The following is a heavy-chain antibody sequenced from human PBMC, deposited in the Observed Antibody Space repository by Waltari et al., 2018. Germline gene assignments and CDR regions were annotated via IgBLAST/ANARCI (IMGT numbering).Heavy chain of an antibody. D-gene: IGHD5-12*01. CDR1: GFTFDDYA. V-gene: IGHV3-9*01. CDR3: AKDIDEMATTPGI. CDR2: ISWNSGSI. Sequence: EVQLVESGGGLVQPGRSLRLSCAASGFTFDDYAMHWVQQAPGKGLEWVSGISWNSGSIGYADSVKGRFTISRDNAKNSLYLQMNSLRAEDTALYYCAKDIDEMATTPGIWGQGTMVTVSS. J-gene: IGHJ3*02.